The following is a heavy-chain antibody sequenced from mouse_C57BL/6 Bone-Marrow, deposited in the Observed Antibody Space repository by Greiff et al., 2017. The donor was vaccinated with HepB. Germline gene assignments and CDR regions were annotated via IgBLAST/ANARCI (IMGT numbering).Heavy chain of an antibody. J-gene: IGHJ3*01. Sequence: EVKVEESGGGLVQPGGSMKLSCVASGFTFSNYWMNWVRQSPEKGLEWVAQIRLKSDNYATHYAESVKGRFTISRDDSKSSVYLQMNNIRAEDTGIYYCTLFAYWGQGTLVTVSA. V-gene: IGHV6-3*01. CDR3: TLFAY. CDR2: IRLKSDNYAT. CDR1: GFTFSNYW.